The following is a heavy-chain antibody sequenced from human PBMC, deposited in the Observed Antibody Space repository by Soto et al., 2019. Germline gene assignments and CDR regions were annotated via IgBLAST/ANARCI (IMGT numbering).Heavy chain of an antibody. J-gene: IGHJ4*02. CDR1: GFTFSDHY. Sequence: EVQLVESGGGLVQPGGSLRLSCAASGFTFSDHYIDWVRQAPGKGLEWVGRSRDKANSYTTEYAASVKGRFTISRDDSKNSLYLQMNSLKTEDTAVYYCAKVASIPQTRDVDYWGQGTLVTVSS. CDR2: SRDKANSYTT. V-gene: IGHV3-72*01. CDR3: AKVASIPQTRDVDY. D-gene: IGHD2-21*01.